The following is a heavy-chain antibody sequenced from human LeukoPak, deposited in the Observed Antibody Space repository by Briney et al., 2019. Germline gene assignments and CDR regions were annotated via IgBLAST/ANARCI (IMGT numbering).Heavy chain of an antibody. CDR2: IWYDGSNK. D-gene: IGHD5-24*01. V-gene: IGHV3-30*02. CDR1: GFTFSSYG. Sequence: PGGSLRLSCAASGFTFSSYGMHWVRQAPGKGLEWVAVIWYDGSNKYYADSVKGRLTISRDNSKNTLYLQMNSLRAEDTAVYYCAKGAGRWLQSPFDYWGQGTPVTVSS. J-gene: IGHJ4*02. CDR3: AKGAGRWLQSPFDY.